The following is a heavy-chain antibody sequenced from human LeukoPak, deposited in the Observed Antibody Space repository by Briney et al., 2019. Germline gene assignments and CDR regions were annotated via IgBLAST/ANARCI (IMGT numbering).Heavy chain of an antibody. V-gene: IGHV4-61*01. CDR2: IYYSGST. CDR1: GGSISSSSYY. J-gene: IGHJ4*02. Sequence: PSETLSLTCTVSGGSISSSSYYWRWIRQPPGKGLEWIGYIYYSGSTNYNPSLKSRVTITVDTSKNQFLLKLSSVTAAAAAVYCCARGDDGYGPYFDYWGQGTLVTVSS. CDR3: ARGDDGYGPYFDY. D-gene: IGHD5-18*01.